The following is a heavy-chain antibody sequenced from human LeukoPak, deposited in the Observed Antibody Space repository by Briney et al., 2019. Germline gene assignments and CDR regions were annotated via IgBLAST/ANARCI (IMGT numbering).Heavy chain of an antibody. D-gene: IGHD4-23*01. CDR2: ISASGDFT. V-gene: IGHV3-23*01. J-gene: IGHJ4*02. CDR1: GFTVSGYA. Sequence: GGSLRLSCAASGFTVSGYAMSWVRQAPGKGLEWVSTISASGDFTKYADSVKGRFTISRDNSKSTLFLQMNSLTAEDTAVYYCAKVAGYGGNSFHYWGQGTLVTVSS. CDR3: AKVAGYGGNSFHY.